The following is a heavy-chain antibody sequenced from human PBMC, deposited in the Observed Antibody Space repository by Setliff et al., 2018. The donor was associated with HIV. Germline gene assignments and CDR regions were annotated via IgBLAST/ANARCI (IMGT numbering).Heavy chain of an antibody. D-gene: IGHD5-18*01. CDR1: GGSFSGYY. J-gene: IGHJ4*02. Sequence: SETLSLTCAVYGGSFSGYYWSWIRQPPGKGLEWIGEINHSGSTYSNPSLKSRVTMSIDTSKNQLSLKLRSVTAADTAVYYCASGYNYAYSDYWGQGTLVTVSS. CDR2: INHSGST. CDR3: ASGYNYAYSDY. V-gene: IGHV4-34*01.